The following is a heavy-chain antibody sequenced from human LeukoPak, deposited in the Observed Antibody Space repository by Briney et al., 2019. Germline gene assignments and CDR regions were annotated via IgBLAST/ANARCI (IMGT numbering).Heavy chain of an antibody. J-gene: IGHJ6*03. D-gene: IGHD2-2*02. CDR2: IIPILGIA. V-gene: IGHV1-69*02. CDR3: ARRRYCSSTSCYSDYYMDV. CDR1: GYTFTSYY. Sequence: GASVKVSCKASGYTFTSYYMHWVRQAPGQGLEWMGRIIPILGIANYAQKFQGRVTITADKSTSTAYMELSSLRSEDTAVYYCARRRYCSSTSCYSDYYMDVWGKGTTVTVSS.